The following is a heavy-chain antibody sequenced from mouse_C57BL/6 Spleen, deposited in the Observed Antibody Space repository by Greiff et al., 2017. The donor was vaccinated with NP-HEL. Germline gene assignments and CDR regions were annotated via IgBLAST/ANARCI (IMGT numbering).Heavy chain of an antibody. CDR2: IDPETGGT. Sequence: QVQLQQSGAELVRPGASVTLSCKASGYTFTDYEMHWVKQTPVHGLEWIGAIDPETGGTAYNQKFKGKAILTADKSSSTAYMELRSLTSEDSAVYYCTRWVLRYFDYWGQGTTLTVSS. V-gene: IGHV1-15*01. J-gene: IGHJ2*01. D-gene: IGHD2-3*01. CDR3: TRWVLRYFDY. CDR1: GYTFTDYE.